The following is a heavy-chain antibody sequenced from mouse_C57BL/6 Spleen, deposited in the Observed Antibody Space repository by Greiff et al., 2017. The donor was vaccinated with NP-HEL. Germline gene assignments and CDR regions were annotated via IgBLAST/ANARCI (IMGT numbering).Heavy chain of an antibody. CDR1: GYTFTSYW. Sequence: QVHVKQPGAELVRPGSSVKLSCKASGYTFTSYWMDWVKQRPGQGLEWIGNIYPSDSETHYNQKFKDKATLTVDKSSSTAYMQLSSLTSEDSAVYYCAREYYYGSSDAMDYWGQGTSVTVSS. CDR2: IYPSDSET. V-gene: IGHV1-61*01. D-gene: IGHD1-1*01. J-gene: IGHJ4*01. CDR3: AREYYYGSSDAMDY.